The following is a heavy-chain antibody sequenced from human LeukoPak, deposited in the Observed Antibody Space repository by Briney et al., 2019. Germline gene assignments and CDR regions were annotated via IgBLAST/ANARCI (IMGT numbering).Heavy chain of an antibody. V-gene: IGHV4-59*11. CDR2: IYYSGST. CDR1: CRSISSQY. D-gene: IGHD2-2*01. Sequence: SETLSLTCTVSCRSISSQYWSWIRQPPGKRPEWLVHIYYSGSTNYSPCLKSRVTISVDTSKNQCSLKLSSVTPADTAVYYCAKLGYCSSASCYFDAFDIWGQGTMVTVSS. J-gene: IGHJ3*02. CDR3: AKLGYCSSASCYFDAFDI.